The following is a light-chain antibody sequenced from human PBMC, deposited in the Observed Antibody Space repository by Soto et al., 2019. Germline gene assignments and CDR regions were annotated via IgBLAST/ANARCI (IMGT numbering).Light chain of an antibody. J-gene: IGKJ1*01. Sequence: DIQMTQSPSTLSASVGDRVTITCRASQSIYDWLAWYQQKPGKPPKLLIYKASNLESGVPSRFSGSASGTEFTLTISSLQPDDFATYYCQQYNTYWTFGQGTKVEIK. CDR2: KAS. CDR3: QQYNTYWT. CDR1: QSIYDW. V-gene: IGKV1-5*03.